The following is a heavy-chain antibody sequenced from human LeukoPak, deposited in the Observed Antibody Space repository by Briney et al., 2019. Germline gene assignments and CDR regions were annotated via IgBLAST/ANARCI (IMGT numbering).Heavy chain of an antibody. CDR1: AFTFSDYT. J-gene: IGHJ4*02. CDR3: ARHRTASDY. CDR2: ITTGSTYI. Sequence: GGSLRLSCSASAFTFSDYTMIWVRQAPGKGLEWVSYITTGSTYIYYADSVKGRFTISRDNAKNSLYLQMTSLRAEDTAVYYCARHRTASDYWGQGTLVTVSS. D-gene: IGHD3-16*02. V-gene: IGHV3-21*01.